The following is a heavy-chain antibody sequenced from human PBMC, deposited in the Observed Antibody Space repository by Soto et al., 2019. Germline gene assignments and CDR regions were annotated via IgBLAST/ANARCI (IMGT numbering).Heavy chain of an antibody. J-gene: IGHJ3*01. D-gene: IGHD6-6*01. CDR1: GFTFSSYT. Sequence: GGSLRLSCAASGFTFSSYTVNWVRQAPGGGLGWVSSISSSSALMYYTDSVKGRFNISRDNAKNSLYLQMNSLRAEDTAVYYCARLAARTDALDLWGQGTMVTVSS. CDR3: ARLAARTDALDL. V-gene: IGHV3-21*01. CDR2: ISSSSALM.